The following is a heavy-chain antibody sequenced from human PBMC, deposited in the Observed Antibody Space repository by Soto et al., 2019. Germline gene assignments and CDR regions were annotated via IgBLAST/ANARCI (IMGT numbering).Heavy chain of an antibody. V-gene: IGHV4-30-4*01. CDR3: ARRIYGPEGAFDI. Sequence: PSETLSLTCTVSGGSISSGDYYWSWIRQPPGKGLEWIGYIYYSGSTYYNPSLKSRVTISVDTSKNQFSLQLNSVTPEDTAVYYCARRIYGPEGAFDIWGQGTMVTVSS. D-gene: IGHD4-17*01. CDR1: GGSISSGDYY. CDR2: IYYSGST. J-gene: IGHJ3*02.